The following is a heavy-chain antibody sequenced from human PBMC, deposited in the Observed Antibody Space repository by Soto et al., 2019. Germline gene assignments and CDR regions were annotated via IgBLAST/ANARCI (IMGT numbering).Heavy chain of an antibody. Sequence: PGGSLRLSCAASGFTFSGSAMHWVRQASGKGLEWVGRIRSKANSYATAYAASVKGRFTISRDDSKNTAYLQMNSLKTEDTAVYYCTSASTTVKTDYYYGMDVWGQGTTVTVSS. CDR3: TSASTTVKTDYYYGMDV. CDR2: IRSKANSYAT. D-gene: IGHD4-4*01. V-gene: IGHV3-73*01. J-gene: IGHJ6*02. CDR1: GFTFSGSA.